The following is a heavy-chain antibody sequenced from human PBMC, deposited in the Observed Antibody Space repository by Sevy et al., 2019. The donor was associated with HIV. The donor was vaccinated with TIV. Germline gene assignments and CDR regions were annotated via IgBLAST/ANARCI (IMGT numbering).Heavy chain of an antibody. D-gene: IGHD6-19*01. V-gene: IGHV3-15*01. J-gene: IGHJ6*03. CDR2: IKSKTDGETT. CDR1: GFTFSNAW. Sequence: GGSLRLSCAASGFTFSNAWMSWVRQAPGKGLEWVGRIKSKTDGETTDYAAPVKGRFTISRDDSKNTLYLQMNSLKTEDTAVYYCTTGAVAAPPGMFYYYYYMDVWGKGTTVTVSS. CDR3: TTGAVAAPPGMFYYYYYMDV.